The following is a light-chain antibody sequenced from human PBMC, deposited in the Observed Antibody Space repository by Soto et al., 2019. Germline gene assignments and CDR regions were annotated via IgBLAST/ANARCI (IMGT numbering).Light chain of an antibody. Sequence: QSALTQPASVSWSPGQSITISCTGTSSDVGGYDYVSWYQLHPGKAPKLMVFEVTNRPSGVSSRFSGSKSGHTASLTISGLQAEDEADYFCSSYSISTAYLFGTGTKVTVL. V-gene: IGLV2-14*01. J-gene: IGLJ1*01. CDR1: SSDVGGYDY. CDR3: SSYSISTAYL. CDR2: EVT.